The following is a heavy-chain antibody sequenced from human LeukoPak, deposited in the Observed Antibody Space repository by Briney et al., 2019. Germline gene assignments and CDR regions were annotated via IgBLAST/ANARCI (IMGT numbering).Heavy chain of an antibody. CDR2: IYYRGGT. V-gene: IGHV4-39*01. CDR3: ARVLLYDYVRGSYPQGPDY. D-gene: IGHD3-16*02. J-gene: IGHJ4*02. Sequence: PSETLSLTCTVSSGSISSSSYYWGWIRQPPGKGLEWIGSIYYRGGTYQNPSLKSRVTISVDTSKNQFSLKLSSVTAADTAVYYCARVLLYDYVRGSYPQGPDYWGQGTLVTVSS. CDR1: SGSISSSSYY.